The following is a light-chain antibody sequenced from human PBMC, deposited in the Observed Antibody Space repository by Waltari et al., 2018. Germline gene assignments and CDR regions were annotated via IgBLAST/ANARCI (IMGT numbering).Light chain of an antibody. Sequence: QSALTQPRSVSGSPGQSVTISCTGTSSDVGGYNYVSWYQQHPGKAPKLMIYDVSKRPTGVPDLFSGSKSGNTAALTSSGLQAEDEADYYCCSYAGSYTLGVFGGGTKLTVL. CDR2: DVS. CDR3: CSYAGSYTLGV. V-gene: IGLV2-11*01. J-gene: IGLJ2*01. CDR1: SSDVGGYNY.